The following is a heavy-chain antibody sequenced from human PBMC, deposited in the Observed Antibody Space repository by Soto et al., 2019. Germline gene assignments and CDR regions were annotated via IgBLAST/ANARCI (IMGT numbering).Heavy chain of an antibody. CDR2: IIPIFGTA. CDR3: ARREGYCSSTSCPNWFDP. V-gene: IGHV1-69*06. J-gene: IGHJ5*02. D-gene: IGHD2-2*01. Sequence: KVSCKASGGTFSSYAISCVRQAAGQGLEWMGGIIPIFGTANYAQKFQGRVTITADKSTSTAYMELSSLRSEDTAVYYCARREGYCSSTSCPNWFDPWGQGTLVTVSS. CDR1: GGTFSSYA.